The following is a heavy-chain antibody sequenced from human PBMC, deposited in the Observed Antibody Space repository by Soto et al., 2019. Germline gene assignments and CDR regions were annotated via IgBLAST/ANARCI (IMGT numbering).Heavy chain of an antibody. J-gene: IGHJ6*02. Sequence: EVQLVESGGGLVKPGRSLRLSCTASGFTFGDYAMSWFRQAPGKGLEWVGFIRSKAYGGTTEYAASVKGRFTISRDDSKSIAYLQMNSLKTEDTAVYYCTRKGLLDNPDYYYYYGMDVWGQGTTVTVSS. CDR3: TRKGLLDNPDYYYYYGMDV. CDR2: IRSKAYGGTT. D-gene: IGHD2-15*01. V-gene: IGHV3-49*05. CDR1: GFTFGDYA.